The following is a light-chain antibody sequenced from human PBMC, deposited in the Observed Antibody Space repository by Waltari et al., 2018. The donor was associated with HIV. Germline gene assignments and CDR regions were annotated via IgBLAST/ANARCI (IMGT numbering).Light chain of an antibody. V-gene: IGKV2-30*02. Sequence: DVVMTQSPLSLSATVGQPASIYCRSSQSLVHSDGNTFLNWFHQRPGQSPRRLIYKVFNRDSVVPERISGSGSGTDFTLVISRVEADDVGVYYCMQGTHWPPTFGQGTRVEIK. CDR2: KVF. J-gene: IGKJ1*01. CDR1: QSLVHSDGNTF. CDR3: MQGTHWPPT.